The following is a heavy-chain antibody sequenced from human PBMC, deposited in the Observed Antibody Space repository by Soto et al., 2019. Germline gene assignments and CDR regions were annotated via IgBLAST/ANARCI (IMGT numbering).Heavy chain of an antibody. CDR2: IYYSGST. V-gene: IGHV4-59*01. CDR1: GGYISSYY. Sequence: ASETLSLTCTVSGGYISSYYWSWIRQPPGKGLEWIGYIYYSGSTNYNPSLKSRVTISVDTSKNQFSLKLSSVTAADTAVYYCARVPYYYYYYYMDVWGKGTTVTVSS. J-gene: IGHJ6*03. CDR3: ARVPYYYYYYYMDV.